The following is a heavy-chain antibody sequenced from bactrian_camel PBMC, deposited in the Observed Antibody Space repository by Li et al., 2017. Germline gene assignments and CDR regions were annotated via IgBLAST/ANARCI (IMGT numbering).Heavy chain of an antibody. V-gene: IGHV3S53*01. CDR3: AAAEAGRGTWPDDDVY. CDR2: IVRGSHT. CDR1: GDTSRIAT. Sequence: HVQLVESGGGSVQSGGSLRLSCAASGDTSRIATRAWFRQATGKEREAVAAIVRGSHTDYHAAVKGRFTISQDTPKNTVYLQTNSLKPEDTAMYYCAAAEAGRGTWPDDDVYWGQGTQVTVS. D-gene: IGHD3*01. J-gene: IGHJ4*01.